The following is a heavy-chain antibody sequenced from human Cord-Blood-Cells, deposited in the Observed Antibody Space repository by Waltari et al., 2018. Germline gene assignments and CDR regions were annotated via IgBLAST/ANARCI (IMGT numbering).Heavy chain of an antibody. D-gene: IGHD1-1*01. CDR3: ASKSIGSTGTDDAFDI. Sequence: QVQLVQSGAVVQTPGSSVTVSCKASGGTFRSDAISWLRRAPGQGLEWMGGIIPIFGTANYAQKFQGRVTITADESTSTAYMELSSLRSEDTAVYYCASKSIGSTGTDDAFDIWGQGTMVTVSS. CDR1: GGTFRSDA. V-gene: IGHV1-69*01. J-gene: IGHJ3*02. CDR2: IIPIFGTA.